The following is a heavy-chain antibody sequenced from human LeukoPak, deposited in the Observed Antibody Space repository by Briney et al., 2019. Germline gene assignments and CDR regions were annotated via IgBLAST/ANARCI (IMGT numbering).Heavy chain of an antibody. CDR1: GGTFSSYA. CDR3: AREYYDFWSGYYFYNWFDP. J-gene: IGHJ5*02. V-gene: IGHV1-69*01. Sequence: SVKVSCKASGGTFSSYAISWVRQAPGQGLEWMGGIIPIFGTANYAQKLQGRVTITADESTSTAYMELSSLRSEDTAVYYCAREYYDFWSGYYFYNWFDPWGQGTLVTVSS. CDR2: IIPIFGTA. D-gene: IGHD3-3*01.